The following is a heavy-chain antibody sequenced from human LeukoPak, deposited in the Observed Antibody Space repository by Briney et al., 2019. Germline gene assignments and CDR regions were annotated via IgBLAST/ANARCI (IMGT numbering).Heavy chain of an antibody. J-gene: IGHJ3*02. Sequence: GGSLRLSCAASGLTFSNFAMTWVRQAPGKGLEWVSAISGRGSSTYYADSVKGRFTISRDNSKKKLFLQMNSLGAEDTAVYYCAEDAQWLALNAFDIWGQGTMVTVSS. D-gene: IGHD6-19*01. CDR1: GLTFSNFA. V-gene: IGHV3-23*01. CDR2: ISGRGSST. CDR3: AEDAQWLALNAFDI.